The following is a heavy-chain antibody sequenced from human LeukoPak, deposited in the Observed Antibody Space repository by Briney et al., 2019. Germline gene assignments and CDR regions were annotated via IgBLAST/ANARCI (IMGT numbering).Heavy chain of an antibody. J-gene: IGHJ5*02. CDR3: ARVFSRLGSSGWFDP. D-gene: IGHD6-19*01. V-gene: IGHV1-18*01. CDR2: ISAYNGNT. Sequence: ASVKVSCKAFGYTFTSYGISWVRQAPGQGLEWMGWISAYNGNTNYAQKLQGRVTMTTDTSTSTAYMELRSLRSDDTAVYYCARVFSRLGSSGWFDPWGQGTLVTVSS. CDR1: GYTFTSYG.